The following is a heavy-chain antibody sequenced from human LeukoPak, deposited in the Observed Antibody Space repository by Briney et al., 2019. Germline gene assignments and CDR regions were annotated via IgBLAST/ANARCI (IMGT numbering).Heavy chain of an antibody. CDR1: GGSISSSSYY. CDR3: ARGTIAAAGRGFDY. Sequence: SETLSLTCTVSGGSISSSSYYWGWIRQPPGKGLEWIGSIYYSGSTYYNPSLKSRVTISVDTSKNQFSLKLSSVTAADTAVYYCARGTIAAAGRGFDYWGQGTLVTVSS. J-gene: IGHJ4*02. V-gene: IGHV4-39*01. CDR2: IYYSGST. D-gene: IGHD6-13*01.